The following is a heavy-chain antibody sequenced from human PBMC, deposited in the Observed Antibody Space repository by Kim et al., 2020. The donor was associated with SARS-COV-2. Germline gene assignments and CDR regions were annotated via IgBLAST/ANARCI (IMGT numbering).Heavy chain of an antibody. V-gene: IGHV3-30*18. D-gene: IGHD3-22*01. CDR2: ISYDGSNK. CDR1: GFTFSSYG. CDR3: AKELTYYYDSSGYYIDY. Sequence: GGSLRLSCAASGFTFSSYGMHWVRQAPGKGLEWVAVISYDGSNKYYADSVKGRFTISRDNSKNTLYLQMNSLRAEDTAVYYCAKELTYYYDSSGYYIDYWGQGTLVTVSS. J-gene: IGHJ4*02.